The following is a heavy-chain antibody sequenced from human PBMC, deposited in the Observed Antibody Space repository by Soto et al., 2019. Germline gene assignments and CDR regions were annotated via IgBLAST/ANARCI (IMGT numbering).Heavy chain of an antibody. J-gene: IGHJ4*02. CDR3: AKGRDYYDYSGYYNFDY. V-gene: IGHV3-23*01. D-gene: IGHD3-22*01. CDR1: GFTFSSYG. CDR2: ISGSGVRT. Sequence: GGSLRLSCAASGFTFSSYGMSWVRQAPGKGLEWVSAISGSGVRTYYADSVKGRFTISRDNSKNTLYLQMNSLRAEDTAVYYCAKGRDYYDYSGYYNFDYWGQGTLVTVSS.